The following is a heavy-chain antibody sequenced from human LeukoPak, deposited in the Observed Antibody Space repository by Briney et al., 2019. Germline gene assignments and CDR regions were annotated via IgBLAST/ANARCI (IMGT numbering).Heavy chain of an antibody. D-gene: IGHD3-22*01. CDR3: ARDRYDSSGIFDY. Sequence: PGGSLRLSCAASGFTFSSYEMNWVRQAPGKGLEWVSYISSSGSTIYYADSVKGRFTMSRDNAKNSLYLQMNSLRAEDTAVYYCARDRYDSSGIFDYWGQGILVTVSS. V-gene: IGHV3-48*03. CDR1: GFTFSSYE. CDR2: ISSSGSTI. J-gene: IGHJ4*02.